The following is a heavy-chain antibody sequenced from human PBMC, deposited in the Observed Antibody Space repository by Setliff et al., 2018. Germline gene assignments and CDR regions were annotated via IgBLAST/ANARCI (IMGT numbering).Heavy chain of an antibody. CDR3: ARDDDDFYSGYPYMDV. CDR1: GYSFSTYA. J-gene: IGHJ6*03. D-gene: IGHD3-3*01. Sequence: ASVKVSCKASGYSFSTYAIHWVRQAPGQRLEWMGWINRGSGDTKYSRKFQGRVTITRDTSASTAYMELSRLTYEDTAVYYCARDDDDFYSGYPYMDVWGKGTTVTVSS. CDR2: INRGSGDT. V-gene: IGHV1-3*01.